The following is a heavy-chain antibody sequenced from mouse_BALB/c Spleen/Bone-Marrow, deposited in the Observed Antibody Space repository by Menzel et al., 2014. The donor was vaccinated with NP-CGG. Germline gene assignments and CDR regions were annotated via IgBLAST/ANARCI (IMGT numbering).Heavy chain of an antibody. CDR1: GFNIKDTY. Sequence: EVQLVESGAEFVKPGASVKLSCTASGFNIKDTYMHWVKRRPEQGLEWIGRIDPANDNTKYDPKFQGKATITADTFSNTAYLQLSSLTSEDTAVYYCARADGYYAWFAYWGQGTLVTVSA. V-gene: IGHV14-3*02. CDR2: IDPANDNT. J-gene: IGHJ3*01. CDR3: ARADGYYAWFAY. D-gene: IGHD2-3*01.